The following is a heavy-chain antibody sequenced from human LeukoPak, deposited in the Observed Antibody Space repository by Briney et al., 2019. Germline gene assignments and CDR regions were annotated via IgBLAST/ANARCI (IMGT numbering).Heavy chain of an antibody. Sequence: GGSLRLSCAASGFTFSSYGMHWVRQAPGKGLEWVAVIWYDGSNKYYADSVKGRFTISRDNSKNTLYLQMNSLRAEDTAVYYCARDQYDTWSRRGNFDSWGQGTLVIVSS. J-gene: IGHJ4*02. V-gene: IGHV3-33*01. CDR3: ARDQYDTWSRRGNFDS. CDR2: IWYDGSNK. CDR1: GFTFSSYG. D-gene: IGHD3-3*01.